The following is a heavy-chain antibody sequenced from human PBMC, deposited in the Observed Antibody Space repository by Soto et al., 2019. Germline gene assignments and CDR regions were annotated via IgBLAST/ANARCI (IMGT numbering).Heavy chain of an antibody. CDR1: GGSFSAYY. Sequence: QVQLQQWGAGLLKPSETLSLTCAVYGGSFSAYYWSWIRQPPGKGLEWIGEINHSGSTNSNPSLKSRVTISVDTSKNQFSLKLSAVTAADTAVYYCARGQSALLLDCWGQGILVTVSS. J-gene: IGHJ4*02. D-gene: IGHD2-8*02. CDR3: ARGQSALLLDC. V-gene: IGHV4-34*01. CDR2: INHSGST.